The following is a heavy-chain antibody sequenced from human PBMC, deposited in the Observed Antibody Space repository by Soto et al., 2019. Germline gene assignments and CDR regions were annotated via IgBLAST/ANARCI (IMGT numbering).Heavy chain of an antibody. V-gene: IGHV3-23*01. Sequence: EVQVLESGGDLVQPGGSLRLSCAASGFTFGMYSMSWVRQAPGKGLEWVSGISGSGESTYYADSVKGRFTISRDNSKNTLYLQMYSLRADDTAVYYCVKSLGDRWNTYYFDYWGQGTLVTVSS. J-gene: IGHJ4*02. CDR3: VKSLGDRWNTYYFDY. CDR1: GFTFGMYS. D-gene: IGHD1-1*01. CDR2: ISGSGEST.